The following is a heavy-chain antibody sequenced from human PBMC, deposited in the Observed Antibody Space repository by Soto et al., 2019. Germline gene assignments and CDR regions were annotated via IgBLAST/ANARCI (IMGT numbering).Heavy chain of an antibody. CDR2: ISSSSTTI. CDR3: ATSFITTIGTTA. D-gene: IGHD1-1*01. J-gene: IGHJ4*02. V-gene: IGHV3-48*01. CDR1: GFTFSNFG. Sequence: EVQLVESGGGLVQPGGSLRLSCEASGFTFSNFGINWVRQAPGKGLEWVSHISSSSTTIYYAESVKGRFTISRDNAKNSLYLQRSSLRGEDTAVYYCATSFITTIGTTAWGQGTVVTVSS.